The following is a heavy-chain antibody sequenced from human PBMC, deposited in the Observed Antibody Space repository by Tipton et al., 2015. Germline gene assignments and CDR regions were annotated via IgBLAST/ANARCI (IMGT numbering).Heavy chain of an antibody. CDR2: IYYSGST. J-gene: IGHJ6*01. Sequence: TLSLTCTVSGGSMNYFYWSWIRQPPGKGLEWIGYIYYSGSTNYNPSLKSRVTISVDTSKNQFSLKLSSVTAADTAVYYCARGHYVSRMDVWGQGTTVTVSS. CDR1: GGSMNYFY. CDR3: ARGHYVSRMDV. V-gene: IGHV4-59*01. D-gene: IGHD3-10*01.